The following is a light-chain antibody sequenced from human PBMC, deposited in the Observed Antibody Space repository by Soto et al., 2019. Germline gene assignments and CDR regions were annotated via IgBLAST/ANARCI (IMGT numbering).Light chain of an antibody. CDR3: AAWDDSLSGVV. J-gene: IGLJ2*01. V-gene: IGLV1-47*01. CDR2: NNN. Sequence: QSVLTQPPSASGTTGQRVTISCSGSSSNIGSNYVYWYQQLPGTAPKLLIYNNNQWPSGVPDRISGSKSGTSASLAISGLRSEDEADYYCAAWDDSLSGVVFGGGTKLTVL. CDR1: SSNIGSNY.